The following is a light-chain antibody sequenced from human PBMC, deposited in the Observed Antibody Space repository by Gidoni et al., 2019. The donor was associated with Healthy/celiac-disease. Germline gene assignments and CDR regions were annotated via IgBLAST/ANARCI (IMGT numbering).Light chain of an antibody. J-gene: IGKJ5*01. CDR3: QQLNSYPIT. Sequence: DIQLTQSPSFLSASVGDRVTITCRASQGISSYLAWYQQKPGKAPKLLIYAASPLQSGVPSRFSGSGSGTEFTLTISSLQPEDFATYSCQQLNSYPITFGQGTRLEIK. CDR1: QGISSY. CDR2: AAS. V-gene: IGKV1-9*01.